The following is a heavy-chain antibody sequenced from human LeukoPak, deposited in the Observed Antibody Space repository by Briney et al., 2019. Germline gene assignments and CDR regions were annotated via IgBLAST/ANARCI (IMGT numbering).Heavy chain of an antibody. CDR2: ISISVTTI. CDR1: GFTFSDYY. CDR3: SIGRPRIAVHAFYI. V-gene: IGHV3-11*01. Sequence: GGSLTLACALSGFTFSDYYTRSVSPAPGEGMEWVSYISISVTTIYYAHSVTRPFTISRHTPKNSLYLQMTSLRAEDTAVYYCSIGRPRIAVHAFYICGQGTMVSVSS. J-gene: IGHJ3*02. D-gene: IGHD6-19*01.